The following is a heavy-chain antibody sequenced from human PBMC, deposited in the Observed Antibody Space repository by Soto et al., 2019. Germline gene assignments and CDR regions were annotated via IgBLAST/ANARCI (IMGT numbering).Heavy chain of an antibody. CDR2: INHSGST. Sequence: QVQLQQWGAGLLKPSETLSLTCAVYGGSFSGYYWSWIRQPPGKGLEWIGEINHSGSTNYNPSLKSRVTISVDTSKNQFSLKLSSVTAADTAVYYCARALIVVPAAIGYNWFDPWGQGTLVTVSS. CDR1: GGSFSGYY. CDR3: ARALIVVPAAIGYNWFDP. J-gene: IGHJ5*02. V-gene: IGHV4-34*01. D-gene: IGHD2-2*01.